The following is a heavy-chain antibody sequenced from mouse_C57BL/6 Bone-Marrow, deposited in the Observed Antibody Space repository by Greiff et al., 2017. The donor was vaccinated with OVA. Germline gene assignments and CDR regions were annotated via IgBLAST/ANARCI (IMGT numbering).Heavy chain of an antibody. CDR3: ARYSSYPLYYAMDY. CDR2: IRNKANGYTT. Sequence: EVKLVESGGGLVQPGGSLSLSCAASGFTFTDYYMSWVRQPPGKALEWLGFIRNKANGYTTEYSASVKGRFTISRDNSQSILYLQMNALRAEDSATYYGARYSSYPLYYAMDYWGQGTSVTVSS. V-gene: IGHV7-3*01. CDR1: GFTFTDYY. J-gene: IGHJ4*01. D-gene: IGHD1-1*01.